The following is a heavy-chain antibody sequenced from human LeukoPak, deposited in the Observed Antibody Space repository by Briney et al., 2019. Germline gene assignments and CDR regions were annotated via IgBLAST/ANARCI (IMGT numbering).Heavy chain of an antibody. CDR2: IKQDGSEK. V-gene: IGHV3-7*01. D-gene: IGHD4-17*01. CDR1: GFTFSSYW. Sequence: GGSLRLSCAASGFTFSSYWMSWVRQAPGKGLEWVANIKQDGSEKYYVGSVKGRFTISRDNAKNSLYLQMSSLRAEDTAVYYCATGLRLYYFDYWGQGTLVTVSS. CDR3: ATGLRLYYFDY. J-gene: IGHJ4*02.